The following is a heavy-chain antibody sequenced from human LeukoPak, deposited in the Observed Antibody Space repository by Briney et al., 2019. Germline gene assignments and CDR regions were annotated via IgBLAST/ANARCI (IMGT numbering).Heavy chain of an antibody. CDR1: GYTFISYA. CDR2: INAANSNT. V-gene: IGHV1-3*01. J-gene: IGHJ4*02. CDR3: ARGTRGAAMGLHFDY. D-gene: IGHD5-18*01. Sequence: ASVKVSCKASGYTFISYALHWVRQAPGQRLEWMGWINAANSNTKFSQKFQGRVTITRDTSASTAYMELSSLRSEDTAVYYCARGTRGAAMGLHFDYWGQGTLVTVSS.